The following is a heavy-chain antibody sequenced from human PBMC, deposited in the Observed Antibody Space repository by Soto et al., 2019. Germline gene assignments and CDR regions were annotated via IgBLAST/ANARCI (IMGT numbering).Heavy chain of an antibody. Sequence: GESLKISCKGSGYSFTSYWISWVRQMPGKGLEWMGRIDTSDSYTNYSPSFQGHVTISADKSISTAYLQWSSLKASDTAMYYCASPSTYYYGSGSPYYSYGMDVWGQGTTVTVS. V-gene: IGHV5-10-1*01. CDR2: IDTSDSYT. CDR1: GYSFTSYW. J-gene: IGHJ6*02. CDR3: ASPSTYYYGSGSPYYSYGMDV. D-gene: IGHD3-10*01.